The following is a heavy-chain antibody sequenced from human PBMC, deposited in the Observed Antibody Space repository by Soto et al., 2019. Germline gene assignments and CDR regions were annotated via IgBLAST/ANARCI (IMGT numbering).Heavy chain of an antibody. J-gene: IGHJ4*02. V-gene: IGHV3-23*01. CDR2: ISGSGDSS. Sequence: VQLLESGGGLVQPGGSLRLSCAASGFTFSSFAMTWARQAPGKGLEWVSVISGSGDSSYYADSVEGRFTIFRDNSKNTLYLQMNSLRAEDTAVYFCAKGYSYGLVWGQGTLVTVSS. CDR1: GFTFSSFA. D-gene: IGHD5-18*01. CDR3: AKGYSYGLV.